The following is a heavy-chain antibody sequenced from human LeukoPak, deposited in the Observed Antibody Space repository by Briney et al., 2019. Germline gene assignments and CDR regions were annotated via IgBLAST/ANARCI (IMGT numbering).Heavy chain of an antibody. J-gene: IGHJ4*02. Sequence: SETLSLTCAVYGGSFSGYYWSWIRQPPGKGLEWIGEINHSGSTNYNPSLKSRVTISVDTSKNQFSLKLSSVTAADTAVYYCARQGTYYYDSSGYYLRFDYWGQGTLVTVSS. CDR1: GGSFSGYY. CDR3: ARQGTYYYDSSGYYLRFDY. V-gene: IGHV4-34*01. D-gene: IGHD3-22*01. CDR2: INHSGST.